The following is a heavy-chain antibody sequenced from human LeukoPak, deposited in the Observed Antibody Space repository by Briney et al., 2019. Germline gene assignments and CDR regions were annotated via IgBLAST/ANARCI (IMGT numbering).Heavy chain of an antibody. J-gene: IGHJ3*02. CDR3: AREENDYGDYVTFDI. V-gene: IGHV3-48*03. D-gene: IGHD4-17*01. CDR2: ISSSGSTI. CDR1: GFTFSSYG. Sequence: PGGSLRLSCAASGFTFSSYGMNWVRQAPGKGLEWVSYISSSGSTIYYADSVKGRFTISRDNAKNSLYLQMNSLRAEDTAVYYCAREENDYGDYVTFDIWGQGTMVTVSS.